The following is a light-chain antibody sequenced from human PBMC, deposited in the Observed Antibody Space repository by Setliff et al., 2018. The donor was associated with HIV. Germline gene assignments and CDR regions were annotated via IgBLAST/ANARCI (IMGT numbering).Light chain of an antibody. Sequence: QSALTQSPSVSGSLGQSVTISCTGTGGNVGAYNYVSWYQQHPGKAPKLLIYDVSKRPSGVPDRISGSKSGTTASLTISGLQGEDEADYHCCSYAGSYSFVFGTGTKITVL. CDR3: CSYAGSYSFV. CDR1: GGNVGAYNY. J-gene: IGLJ1*01. V-gene: IGLV2-11*01. CDR2: DVS.